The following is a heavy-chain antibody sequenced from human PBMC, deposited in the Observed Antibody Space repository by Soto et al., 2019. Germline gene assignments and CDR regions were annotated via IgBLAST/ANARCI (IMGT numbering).Heavy chain of an antibody. Sequence: QVQLVQSGDEVKKPGASVKVSCKASGYIFVNYGIAWVRQAPGQGLEWMGWISPYTGNTHYATKVQGSLTMTTDTSTGTAYMDLGSLTCADTVVYYCVRVDNYVTPTPQDVWGQGTTFTVSS. J-gene: IGHJ6*02. D-gene: IGHD3-16*01. CDR3: VRVDNYVTPTPQDV. CDR2: ISPYTGNT. CDR1: GYIFVNYG. V-gene: IGHV1-18*01.